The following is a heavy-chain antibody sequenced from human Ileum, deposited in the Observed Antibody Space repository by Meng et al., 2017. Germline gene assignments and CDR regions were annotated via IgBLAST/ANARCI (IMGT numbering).Heavy chain of an antibody. CDR1: GYTFSSLH. CDR2: MSPENGNT. CDR3: ARGVNAGVDY. J-gene: IGHJ4*02. D-gene: IGHD7-27*01. V-gene: IGHV1-8*01. Sequence: QGQLVQSGAEVKTPGASVKASCKAPGYTFSSLHINWVRQATGQGPEWMGWMSPENGNTAYAQKFQGRVTMTRDTSVSTAYMELSGLTSDDSGVYYCARGVNAGVDYWGQGTLVTVSS.